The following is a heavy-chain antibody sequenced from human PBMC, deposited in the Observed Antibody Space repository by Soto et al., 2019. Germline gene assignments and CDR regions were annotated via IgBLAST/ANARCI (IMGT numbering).Heavy chain of an antibody. J-gene: IGHJ3*02. D-gene: IGHD6-6*01. CDR3: ARAYSSSSGRDAFDI. V-gene: IGHV3-48*01. CDR2: ISSSSATI. CDR1: GFTVSSYS. Sequence: PGGSLRLSCAASGFTVSSYSMNWVRQAPGEGLEWVSYISSSSATIYYADSVKGRFTISRDNAKNSLYLQMNSLRAEDTAVYYCARAYSSSSGRDAFDIWGQGTMVTVSS.